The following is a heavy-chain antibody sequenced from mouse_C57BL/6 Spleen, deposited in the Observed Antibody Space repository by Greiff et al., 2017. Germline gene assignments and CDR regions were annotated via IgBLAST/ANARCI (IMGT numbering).Heavy chain of an antibody. CDR2: IHPNSGST. D-gene: IGHD1-1*01. CDR1: GYTFTSYW. J-gene: IGHJ3*01. V-gene: IGHV1-64*01. CDR3: ARWDYYGSSYGAY. Sequence: VKLQQPGAELVKPGASVKLSCKASGYTFTSYWMHWVKQRPGQGLEWIGMIHPNSGSTNYNEKFKSKATLTVDKSSSTAYMQLSSLTSEDSAVYYCARWDYYGSSYGAYWGQGTLVTVSA.